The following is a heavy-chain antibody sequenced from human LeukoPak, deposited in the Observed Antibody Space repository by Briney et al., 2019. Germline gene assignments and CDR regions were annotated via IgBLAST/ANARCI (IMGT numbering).Heavy chain of an antibody. D-gene: IGHD2-21*01. CDR2: INHIGST. V-gene: IGHV4-34*01. J-gene: IGHJ4*02. CDR3: ARQALWFFDH. CDR1: GGSFSGYY. Sequence: SETLSLTCAVYGGSFSGYYWSWIRQPPGNGLEWIGEINHIGSTNYNPSLKSRVTISVDTSKNQFSLKLSSLTAADTAVYYCARQALWFFDHWGEGTLVTVSS.